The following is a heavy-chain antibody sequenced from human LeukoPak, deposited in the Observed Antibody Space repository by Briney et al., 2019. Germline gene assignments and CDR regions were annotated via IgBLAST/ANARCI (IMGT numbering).Heavy chain of an antibody. J-gene: IGHJ4*02. Sequence: SSETLSLTCTVSGGSMSGRWWSWIRQSPGKGLEWIGDIFYSGGTNNNSPLKSRLTMSLDTSKNQFSLKLSSVTAADTAMYYCARRNTADASIDFWGQGILVIASS. CDR2: IFYSGGT. CDR1: GGSMSGRW. V-gene: IGHV4-59*08. CDR3: ARRNTADASIDF. D-gene: IGHD2/OR15-2a*01.